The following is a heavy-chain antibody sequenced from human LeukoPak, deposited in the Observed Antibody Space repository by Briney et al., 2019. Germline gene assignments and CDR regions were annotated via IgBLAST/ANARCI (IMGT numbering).Heavy chain of an antibody. CDR1: GSTFTSYV. J-gene: IGHJ5*02. CDR2: ITAYNGNT. V-gene: IGHV1-18*01. D-gene: IGHD2-15*01. Sequence: GASVKASCKASGSTFTSYVISWVRQAPGHGLEWMGWITAYNGNTNYAQKLQGRVTMTTETSTRTAYIELRSLISDDTALYYFARDDYVGYCSGGSWYESNWFDPWGQGTLVTVSS. CDR3: ARDDYVGYCSGGSWYESNWFDP.